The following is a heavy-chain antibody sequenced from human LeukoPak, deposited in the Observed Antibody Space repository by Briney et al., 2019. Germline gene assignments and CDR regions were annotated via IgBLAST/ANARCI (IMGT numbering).Heavy chain of an antibody. V-gene: IGHV4-39*07. Sequence: SETLSLTCTVSGGSISSSSYYWGWIRQPPGKGLEWIGSIYYSGSTYYNPSLKSRVTISVDKSKNQFSLKLSSVTAADTAVYYCARVGGGSYYSRMFDYWGQGTLVTVSS. D-gene: IGHD1-26*01. J-gene: IGHJ4*02. CDR2: IYYSGST. CDR1: GGSISSSSYY. CDR3: ARVGGGSYYSRMFDY.